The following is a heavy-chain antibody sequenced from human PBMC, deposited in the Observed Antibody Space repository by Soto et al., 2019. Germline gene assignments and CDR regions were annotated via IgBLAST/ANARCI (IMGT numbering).Heavy chain of an antibody. CDR3: AKDRGYCNGGSCYSPDY. V-gene: IGHV3-30*18. J-gene: IGHJ4*02. Sequence: QVQLAESGGGVVQPGRSLRLSCAASGFSFSTYGMHWVRQAPGKGLEWVAVISYDGNDKYYADSVKGRFTIFRENSKNTLWLQMNSLRAEDTAEYYCAKDRGYCNGGSCYSPDYWGLGTLVTVSS. D-gene: IGHD2-15*01. CDR2: ISYDGNDK. CDR1: GFSFSTYG.